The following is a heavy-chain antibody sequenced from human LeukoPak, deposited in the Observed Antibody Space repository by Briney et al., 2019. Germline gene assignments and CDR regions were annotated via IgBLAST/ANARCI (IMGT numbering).Heavy chain of an antibody. D-gene: IGHD5-18*01. J-gene: IGHJ4*02. V-gene: IGHV3-7*01. CDR2: IKQDGSEK. Sequence: PGGSLRLSCAASGFTFSSYWMTWIRQAPGKGLEWVANIKQDGSEKYYVDSVKGRFTISRDNAKNSLYLQMNILRAEDTAVYYCARDTGGGYSCYDCRGQGTLVTVSS. CDR3: ARDTGGGYSCYDC. CDR1: GFTFSSYW.